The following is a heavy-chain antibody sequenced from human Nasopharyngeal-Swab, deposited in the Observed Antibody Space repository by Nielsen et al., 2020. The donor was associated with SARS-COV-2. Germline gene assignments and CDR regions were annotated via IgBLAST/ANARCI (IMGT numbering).Heavy chain of an antibody. D-gene: IGHD3-3*01. CDR2: ISGSGGST. J-gene: IGHJ4*02. Sequence: WIRQPPGKGLEWVSVISGSGGSTYYADSVKGRFTISRDNSKNTLYLQMNSLRAEDTAVYYCAKDPYYDFWSGYYFDYWGQGTLVTVSS. V-gene: IGHV3-23*01. CDR3: AKDPYYDFWSGYYFDY.